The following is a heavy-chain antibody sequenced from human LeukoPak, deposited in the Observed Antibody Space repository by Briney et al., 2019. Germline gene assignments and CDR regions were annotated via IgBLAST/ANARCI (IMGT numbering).Heavy chain of an antibody. V-gene: IGHV4-34*01. CDR3: ARDPSPGSSSWT. Sequence: SETLSLTCAVYGGYFSGNHWSWIRQPPGRGLGWIGDVNYSGSTYYNPSLKSRVTISIDTSKNQFSLRLSSVTAADTAVYYCARDPSPGSSSWTWGPGTLVTVSS. D-gene: IGHD6-13*01. CDR1: GGYFSGNH. CDR2: VNYSGST. J-gene: IGHJ4*02.